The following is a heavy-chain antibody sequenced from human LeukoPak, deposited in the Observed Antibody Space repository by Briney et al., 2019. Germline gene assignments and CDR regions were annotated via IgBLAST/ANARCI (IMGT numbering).Heavy chain of an antibody. CDR1: GGSFSGYY. D-gene: IGHD6-19*01. J-gene: IGHJ5*02. Sequence: SETLSLTCAVYGGSFSGYYWGWIRQPPGKGLEWIGEINHSGSTNYNPSLKSRVTISVDTSKNQFSLKLSSVTAADTAVYYCARNKQWLVRGWFDPWGQGTLVTVSS. V-gene: IGHV4-34*01. CDR2: INHSGST. CDR3: ARNKQWLVRGWFDP.